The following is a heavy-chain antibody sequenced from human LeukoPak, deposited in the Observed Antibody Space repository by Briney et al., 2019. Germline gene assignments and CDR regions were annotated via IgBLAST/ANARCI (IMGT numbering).Heavy chain of an antibody. CDR1: GYTFTTYD. Sequence: ASVKVSCQASGYTFTTYDINWVRQATGQGLEWMGWMNPNSGNTGYAQKFQGRVTMTRNTSISTAYMELSSLRSEDTAVYFCASGGVAAAGKYYFDYWGQGTLVTVSS. CDR3: ASGGVAAAGKYYFDY. D-gene: IGHD6-13*01. J-gene: IGHJ4*02. V-gene: IGHV1-8*01. CDR2: MNPNSGNT.